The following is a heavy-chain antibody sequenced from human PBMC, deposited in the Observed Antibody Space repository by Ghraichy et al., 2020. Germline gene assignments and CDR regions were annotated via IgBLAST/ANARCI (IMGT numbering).Heavy chain of an antibody. CDR1: GFTFRSYS. CDR2: ISSSSNTI. CDR3: TRDRLEEWQLLRYAFDN. J-gene: IGHJ3*02. V-gene: IGHV3-48*02. D-gene: IGHD1-26*01. Sequence: GGSLRLSCAASGFTFRSYSMNWVRQAPGKGLEWVSYISSSSNTIYYADSVKGRFTISRDNAKNSLYLQMNSLRDEDTAVYYCTRDRLEEWQLLRYAFDNWGQGTMVTVSS.